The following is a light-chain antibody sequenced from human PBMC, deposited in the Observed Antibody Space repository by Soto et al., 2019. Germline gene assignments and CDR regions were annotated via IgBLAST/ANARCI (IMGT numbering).Light chain of an antibody. Sequence: EIVLTQSPATLSLSPGERATLSCSASQSVSYYLAWYQQKPGQAPRLLIYDASNRATGIPARFSGSGSVTDFTLTISSLEPEDFAVYYCQQRSNWLLTFGQGTRLEIK. V-gene: IGKV3-11*01. CDR1: QSVSYY. J-gene: IGKJ5*01. CDR2: DAS. CDR3: QQRSNWLLT.